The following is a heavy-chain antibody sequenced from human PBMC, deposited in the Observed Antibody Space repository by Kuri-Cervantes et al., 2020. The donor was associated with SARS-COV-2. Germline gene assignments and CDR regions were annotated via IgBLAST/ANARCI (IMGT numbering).Heavy chain of an antibody. D-gene: IGHD3-9*01. J-gene: IGHJ4*02. CDR3: AKELVGDFDWLLRSTVAPQYYFDY. CDR1: GYSISSGYY. V-gene: IGHV4-38-2*02. CDR2: IYHSGST. Sequence: SQTLSLTCAVSGYSISSGYYWGWIRQPPGKGLEWIGSIYHSGSTYYNPSLKSRVTMSVDTSKNQFSLKLSSVTAADTAVYYCAKELVGDFDWLLRSTVAPQYYFDYWGQGTLVTVSS.